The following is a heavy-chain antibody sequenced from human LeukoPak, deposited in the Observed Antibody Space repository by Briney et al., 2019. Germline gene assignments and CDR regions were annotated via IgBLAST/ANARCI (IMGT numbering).Heavy chain of an antibody. V-gene: IGHV4-61*02. J-gene: IGHJ5*02. CDR2: IYTSGST. CDR3: ARVAMRDIWFDP. Sequence: SETLSLTCTVSGGSISSGSYYWSWIRQPAGKGLEWIGRIYTSGSTNYNPSLKSRVTMSVDTSKNQFSLKLSSVTAADTAVYYCARVAMRDIWFDPWGQGTLVTVSS. CDR1: GGSISSGSYY. D-gene: IGHD2-2*01.